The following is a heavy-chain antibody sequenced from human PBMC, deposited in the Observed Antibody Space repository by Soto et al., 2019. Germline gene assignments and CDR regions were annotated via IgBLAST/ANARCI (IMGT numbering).Heavy chain of an antibody. D-gene: IGHD2-15*01. CDR3: ARDIAVGLVDY. Sequence: QVQLVQSGAEVKKPGASVKVSCKASGYTFTSYGISWVRQAPGQGLEWMGWISAYNGSTKYAQKLQGRVTMATDTSTITAYMEVRSPRSDDTAVYHCARDIAVGLVDYWGQGTLVTVSA. J-gene: IGHJ4*02. CDR1: GYTFTSYG. CDR2: ISAYNGST. V-gene: IGHV1-18*01.